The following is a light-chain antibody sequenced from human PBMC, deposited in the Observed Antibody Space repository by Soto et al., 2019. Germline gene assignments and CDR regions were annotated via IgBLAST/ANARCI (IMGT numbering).Light chain of an antibody. CDR2: KAS. V-gene: IGKV1-5*03. CDR3: QQYETYPYT. Sequence: DIPMTQFPSTLSASVGDRVTITCRASQSISSWLAWYQQKPGKAPKLLIYKASILERGVPPRFSGIESGTEFTLTISSLLPDDFATYYCQQYETYPYTFGQGTKLEIK. CDR1: QSISSW. J-gene: IGKJ2*01.